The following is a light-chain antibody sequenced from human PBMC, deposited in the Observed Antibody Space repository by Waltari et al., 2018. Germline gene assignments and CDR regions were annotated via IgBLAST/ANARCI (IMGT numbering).Light chain of an antibody. J-gene: IGLJ3*02. Sequence: QTVVTQEPSFSVSPGGTVTLTCGLNSGSVSTSYYPRWYQQTPGQAPRTLIYSTNSRSAGVPDRFSGSILGNKAALTITGAQVDDESDYYCVLYMGRGIAVFGGGTKLTVV. CDR2: STN. V-gene: IGLV8-61*01. CDR3: VLYMGRGIAV. CDR1: SGSVSTSYY.